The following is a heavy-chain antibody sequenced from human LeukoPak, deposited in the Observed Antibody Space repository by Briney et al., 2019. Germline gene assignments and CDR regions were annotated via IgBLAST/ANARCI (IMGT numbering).Heavy chain of an antibody. V-gene: IGHV1-46*01. J-gene: IGHJ5*02. D-gene: IGHD6-19*01. CDR2: INPSGGST. CDR3: ARDSIAVAGTYNWFDP. CDR1: GYTFISYY. Sequence: ASVEVSCKASGYTFISYYMHWVRQAPGQGLEWMGVINPSGGSTAYAQQFQGRVTITADESTSTAYMELSSLRSEDTAVYYCARDSIAVAGTYNWFDPWGQGTLVTVSS.